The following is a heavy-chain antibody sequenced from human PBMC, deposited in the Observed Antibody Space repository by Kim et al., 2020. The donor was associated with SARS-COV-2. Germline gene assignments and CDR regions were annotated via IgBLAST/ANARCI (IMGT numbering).Heavy chain of an antibody. CDR1: GYSFSSHW. CDR2: IYPSDSDT. V-gene: IGHV5-51*01. Sequence: GESLKISCLASGYSFSSHWIGWVRQMAGKGLEWVGNIYPSDSDTVYNPSFQGQVTISADQSINTAYLQWSSLKASDTAVYYCARIVIITGEDAFDLWGQGTMVTVSS. CDR3: ARIVIITGEDAFDL. D-gene: IGHD3-22*01. J-gene: IGHJ3*01.